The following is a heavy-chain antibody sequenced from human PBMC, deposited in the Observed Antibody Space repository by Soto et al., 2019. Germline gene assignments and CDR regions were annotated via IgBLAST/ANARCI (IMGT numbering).Heavy chain of an antibody. V-gene: IGHV1-2*02. CDR2: INPATGAA. J-gene: IGHJ3*02. Sequence: QLHLVQSGAVVKKPGASVTVSCSASGYPVTAYYMHWVRQAPGRGLEWMGGINPATGAAKYTQTFQGRVPMTRDTSTSTAFMELSGPTSEDTAVFCFAGGGGVGVAGSAAFDMWGQGTLVTVSS. CDR3: AGGGGVGVAGSAAFDM. CDR1: GYPVTAYY. D-gene: IGHD3-3*01.